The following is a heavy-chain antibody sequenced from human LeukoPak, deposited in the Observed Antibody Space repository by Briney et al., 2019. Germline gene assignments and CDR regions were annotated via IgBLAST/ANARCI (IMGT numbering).Heavy chain of an antibody. D-gene: IGHD2-2*01. CDR1: GFTFSSYR. CDR2: INIDGSTI. CDR3: ARAGQYRFDY. V-gene: IGHV3-74*01. J-gene: IGHJ4*02. Sequence: GGSLRLSCVPSGFTFSSYRMHWVRQAPGKGLVWVSRINIDGSTINYADSVKGRFTISRDNAKNTLYLQMNSLRAEDTAVYYCARAGQYRFDYWGQGTLVTVSS.